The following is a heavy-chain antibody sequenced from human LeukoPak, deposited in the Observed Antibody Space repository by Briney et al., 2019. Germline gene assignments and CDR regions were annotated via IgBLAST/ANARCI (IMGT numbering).Heavy chain of an antibody. D-gene: IGHD2-2*01. Sequence: GASVKVSCRASGYTFTGYYIHWLRQAPGQGLEWMGWFNPNSGGTNYAPKFQGLVTMSSDTSIATAYMELNRLISDDTAVYYCARTKPPCTSCLLLDYWGQGTLVTVSP. CDR1: GYTFTGYY. CDR2: FNPNSGGT. J-gene: IGHJ4*02. CDR3: ARTKPPCTSCLLLDY. V-gene: IGHV1-2*02.